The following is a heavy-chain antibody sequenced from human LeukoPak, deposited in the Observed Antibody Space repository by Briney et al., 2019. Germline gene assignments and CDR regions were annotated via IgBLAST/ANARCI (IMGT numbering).Heavy chain of an antibody. Sequence: SETLSLTCTVSGGSISSSGYYWGWVRQPPGKGLEWIGSLYYSGSTYYNPSLKSRVTISVDTSKNQFSLNLSSVTAADTALYYCARRAVAGGYWYFDLWGRGALVTVSS. V-gene: IGHV4-39*01. CDR3: ARRAVAGGYWYFDL. CDR2: LYYSGST. J-gene: IGHJ2*01. D-gene: IGHD6-19*01. CDR1: GGSISSSGYY.